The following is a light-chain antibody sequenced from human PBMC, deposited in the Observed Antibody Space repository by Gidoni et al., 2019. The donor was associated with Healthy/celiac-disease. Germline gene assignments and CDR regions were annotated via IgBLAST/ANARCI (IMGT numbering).Light chain of an antibody. V-gene: IGKV3-15*01. CDR2: GAS. J-gene: IGKJ2*01. CDR1: QSVSSN. CDR3: QQYNNWPRMYT. Sequence: EIVMTQSPATLSVSPGERATLSCRASQSVSSNLAWYQQKPGQAPRLLIYGASTRATGIPARFSGSGSGTEFTLTISSLQSEDFAVYYCQQYNNWPRMYTFXXXTKLEIK.